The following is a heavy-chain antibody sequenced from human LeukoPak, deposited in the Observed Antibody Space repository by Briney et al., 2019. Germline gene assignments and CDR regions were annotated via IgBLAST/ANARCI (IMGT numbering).Heavy chain of an antibody. V-gene: IGHV1-2*02. CDR1: GYTFTGYY. D-gene: IGHD5-12*01. CDR2: INPNSGGT. CDR3: ASLLQRGYSGYDRNWFDP. Sequence: ASVKVSCKASGYTFTGYYMHWVRQAPGQGLEWMGWINPNSGGTNYAQKFQGRVTITRDTSISTAYMELSRLRSDDTAVYYCASLLQRGYSGYDRNWFDPWGQGTLVTVSS. J-gene: IGHJ5*02.